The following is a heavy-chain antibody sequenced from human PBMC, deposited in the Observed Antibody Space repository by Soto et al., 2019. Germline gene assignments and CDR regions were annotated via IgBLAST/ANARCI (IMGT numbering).Heavy chain of an antibody. CDR3: ARDWERSGRDYYYGMDV. Sequence: ASVKVSCKASGYTFTSYGISWVRQAPGQGLEWMGWISAYNGNTNYAQKLQGRITMTTDTSTSTAYMELSSLRSDDTAVYYCARDWERSGRDYYYGMDVWGQGARPTVSS. CDR2: ISAYNGNT. CDR1: GYTFTSYG. V-gene: IGHV1-18*04. D-gene: IGHD2-15*01. J-gene: IGHJ6*02.